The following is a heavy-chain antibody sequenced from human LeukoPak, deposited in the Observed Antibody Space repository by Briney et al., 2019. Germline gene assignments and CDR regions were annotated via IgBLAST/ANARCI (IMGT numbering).Heavy chain of an antibody. CDR1: GYTFTSYG. CDR2: ISAYNGNT. Sequence: ASVNVSCKASGYTFTSYGISWVRQAPGQGLEWMGWISAYNGNTNYAQKVQGRVTMTTDTSTSTAYMELRSLRSDDTAVYYCARDSSGDDAFDIWGQGTMVTVSS. J-gene: IGHJ3*02. CDR3: ARDSSGDDAFDI. V-gene: IGHV1-18*01. D-gene: IGHD6-19*01.